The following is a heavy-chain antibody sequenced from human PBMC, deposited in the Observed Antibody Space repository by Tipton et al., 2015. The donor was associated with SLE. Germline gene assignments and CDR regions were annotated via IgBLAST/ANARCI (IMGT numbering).Heavy chain of an antibody. D-gene: IGHD6-13*01. CDR1: GGSISSYY. CDR3: ARDGGQRVISGTYDFYYYGLDV. J-gene: IGHJ6*02. CDR2: IYTNENT. V-gene: IGHV4-4*07. Sequence: TRSLTCTVSGGSISSYYWSWIRQPAGGGLEWIGRIYTNENTNYNPSLKSRVTMSVDTSKNHFSLKLISVTAADTAVYYCARDGGQRVISGTYDFYYYGLDVWGQGTTVTVSS.